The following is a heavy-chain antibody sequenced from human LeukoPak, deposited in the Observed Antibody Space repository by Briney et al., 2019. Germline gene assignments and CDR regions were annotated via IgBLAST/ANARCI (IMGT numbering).Heavy chain of an antibody. D-gene: IGHD7-27*01. CDR3: ARGPPNWGYDY. J-gene: IGHJ4*02. Sequence: ASVKVSCKASGYTFTSYDFNWVRQAPGQRPEGMGWMRPDSGNTGYAQKFQDRVTMTRNTSISTAYMELSSLRSDDTAVYYCARGPPNWGYDYWGPGTLVTVSS. CDR2: MRPDSGNT. V-gene: IGHV1-8*01. CDR1: GYTFTSYD.